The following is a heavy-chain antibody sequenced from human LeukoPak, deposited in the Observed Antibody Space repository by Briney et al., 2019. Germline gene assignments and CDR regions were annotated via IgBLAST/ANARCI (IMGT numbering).Heavy chain of an antibody. J-gene: IGHJ4*02. CDR3: ARDRVGATYLFDY. CDR2: ISYDGSNK. Sequence: GGSLRLSCAASGFTFSSYSMNWVRQAPGKGLEWVAVISYDGSNKYYADSVKGRFTISRDNSKNTLYLQMNSLRAEDTAVYYCARDRVGATYLFDYWGQGTLVTVSS. V-gene: IGHV3-30*03. CDR1: GFTFSSYS. D-gene: IGHD1-26*01.